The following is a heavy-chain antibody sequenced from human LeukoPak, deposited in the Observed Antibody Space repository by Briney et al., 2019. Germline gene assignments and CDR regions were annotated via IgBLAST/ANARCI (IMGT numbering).Heavy chain of an antibody. Sequence: QPGGSLRLSCAASGFTFSSYAMSWVRQAPGKGLERVSAISGSGGSTYYADSVKGRFTISRDNSKNTLYLQMNSLRAEDTAVYYCAKALTMVRGVFDYWGQGTLVTVSS. CDR1: GFTFSSYA. CDR2: ISGSGGST. D-gene: IGHD3-10*01. V-gene: IGHV3-23*01. J-gene: IGHJ4*02. CDR3: AKALTMVRGVFDY.